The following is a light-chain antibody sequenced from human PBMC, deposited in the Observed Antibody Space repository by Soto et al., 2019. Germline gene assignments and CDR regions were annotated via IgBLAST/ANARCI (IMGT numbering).Light chain of an antibody. Sequence: DIVMTQSPDSLAVSLGERATINCKSSQSILYRSNNKNYLAWYQQKPGQPPKLLIYWASTRESGVPDRFSGSGSGTHFTLTISSLQAEDVAVYYCPQYYSTPFTFGPGTKVDIK. V-gene: IGKV4-1*01. CDR3: PQYYSTPFT. J-gene: IGKJ3*01. CDR1: QSILYRSNNKNY. CDR2: WAS.